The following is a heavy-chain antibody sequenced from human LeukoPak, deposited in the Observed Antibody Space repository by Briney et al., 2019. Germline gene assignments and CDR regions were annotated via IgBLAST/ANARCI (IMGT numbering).Heavy chain of an antibody. CDR2: ISYDESDK. J-gene: IGHJ6*02. V-gene: IGHV3-30*18. CDR1: GFTFSNYG. D-gene: IGHD2-15*01. CDR3: AKGVVAATNAAYYGMDV. Sequence: GRSLRLSCAASGFTFSNYGMHWVRLAPGKGLEWVAVISYDESDKYYADSVKGRFTISRDNSKNTLYLQMNSLRPEDTAVYYCAKGVVAATNAAYYGMDVWGQGTTVTVSS.